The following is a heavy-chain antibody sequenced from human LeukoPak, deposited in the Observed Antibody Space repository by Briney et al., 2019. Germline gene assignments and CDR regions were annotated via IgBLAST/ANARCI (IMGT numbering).Heavy chain of an antibody. CDR2: LYHNGGT. CDR3: ARNGTRSVSDFYYYMDV. D-gene: IGHD3-10*01. CDR1: GGSISSYY. Sequence: SETLSLTCTVSGGSISSYYWSWIRQSPGKGLDWMGDLYHNGGTNYNPSLKSRVTMSLDTSKNQFSLRVTSVTAADSAVYYCARNGTRSVSDFYYYMDVWGKGTTVTVSS. J-gene: IGHJ6*03. V-gene: IGHV4-59*08.